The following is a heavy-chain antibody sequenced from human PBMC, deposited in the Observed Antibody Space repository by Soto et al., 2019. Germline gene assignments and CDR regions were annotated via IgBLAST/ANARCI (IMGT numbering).Heavy chain of an antibody. J-gene: IGHJ4*02. D-gene: IGHD1-20*01. CDR2: ISSNSNII. CDR3: ARTNYNWRGFDY. CDR1: GFTFSSYT. V-gene: IGHV3-48*01. Sequence: GGSLRLSCAASGFTFSSYTMNWVRQAPGKGLEWVSYISSNSNIIYYADSLKTRLTISKDNFKNQVVLTMTNMDPVDTATYYCARTNYNWRGFDYWGQGTLVTVSS.